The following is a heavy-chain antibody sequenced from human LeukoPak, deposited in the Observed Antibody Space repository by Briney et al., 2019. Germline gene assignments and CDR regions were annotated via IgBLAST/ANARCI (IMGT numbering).Heavy chain of an antibody. CDR2: IYHSGTT. V-gene: IGHV4-30-2*01. J-gene: IGHJ4*02. D-gene: IGHD6-19*01. CDR1: GGSISSSGYS. Sequence: PSETLSLTCAVSGGSISSSGYSWNWIRQPPGKGLEWIGDIYHSGTTDYNPSLKSRVTISVDRFKNQLSLKLSSVTAADTAVYYCAREFVVSGWYFDYWGQGTLVTVSS. CDR3: AREFVVSGWYFDY.